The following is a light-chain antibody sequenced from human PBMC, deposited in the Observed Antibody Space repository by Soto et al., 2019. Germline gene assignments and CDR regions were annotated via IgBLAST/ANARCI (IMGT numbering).Light chain of an antibody. CDR2: AAS. CDR1: QTISSY. J-gene: IGKJ1*01. V-gene: IGKV1-39*01. CDR3: QQCYSAPGT. Sequence: DIQMTQSPSSLSASVGDRVTITCRASQTISSYLNWYQHKVGKAPKLLIYAASSLQSGVPSRVSGSGSGTDFTLIISSLQPEDFATYYCQQCYSAPGTFGQGTKVEIK.